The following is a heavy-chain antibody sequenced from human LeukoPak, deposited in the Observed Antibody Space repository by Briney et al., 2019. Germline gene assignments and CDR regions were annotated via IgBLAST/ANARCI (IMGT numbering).Heavy chain of an antibody. CDR3: Q. CDR2: MSSGGTYI. D-gene: IGHD2-15*01. Sequence: PGGSLRLSCTASGFTFSNHAMTWVRQAPGKGLEWVSSMSSGGTYIYYADSVRGRFTISRDNAKNSLYLVMNSLRAGDTATYVVQWGQGTLVTVSS. CDR1: GFTFSNHA. J-gene: IGHJ4*02. V-gene: IGHV3-21*01.